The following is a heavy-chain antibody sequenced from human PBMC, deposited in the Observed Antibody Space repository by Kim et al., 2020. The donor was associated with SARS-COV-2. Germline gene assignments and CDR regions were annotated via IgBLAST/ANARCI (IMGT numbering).Heavy chain of an antibody. CDR2: ISSKAYGGTT. CDR3: SRDLHIVILPAAIGY. V-gene: IGHV3-49*04. Sequence: GGSLRLSCTASGFTFGDYAMSWVRQAPGKGLEWVGFISSKAYGGTTEYAASVKGRFTISRDDSKSIAYLQMNSLETEDTAVYYCSRDLHIVILPAAIGYWGQGTLVTVSS. J-gene: IGHJ4*02. D-gene: IGHD2-2*01. CDR1: GFTFGDYA.